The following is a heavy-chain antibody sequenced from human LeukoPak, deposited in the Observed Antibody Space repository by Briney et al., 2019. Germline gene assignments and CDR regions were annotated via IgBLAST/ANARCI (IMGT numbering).Heavy chain of an antibody. Sequence: GASVNLSCNASVFTLTTSAVQWVRQARGQRLGWIGRIVVGSGNTDHAQKFQGRLTITRDMSKSTAYMELSSLTSDDTAVYYCAAVPNANAWYWDDAFDIWGQGTMVTVSS. CDR3: AAVPNANAWYWDDAFDI. J-gene: IGHJ3*02. CDR2: IVVGSGNT. CDR1: VFTLTTSA. D-gene: IGHD2-8*02. V-gene: IGHV1-58*01.